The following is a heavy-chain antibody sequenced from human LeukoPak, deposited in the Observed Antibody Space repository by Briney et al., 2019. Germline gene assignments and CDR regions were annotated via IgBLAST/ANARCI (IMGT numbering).Heavy chain of an antibody. Sequence: GGSLRLSCAASGFTFSNNWMSWVRQAPGVGLEWVAHIKQDGNDKYYVDSVKGRFTISRDNAKNSLHLQMNSLRAEDTAVYYCARGGDYGSFDYWGLGTLVIVSS. CDR1: GFTFSNNW. CDR2: IKQDGNDK. D-gene: IGHD4-17*01. CDR3: ARGGDYGSFDY. V-gene: IGHV3-7*01. J-gene: IGHJ4*02.